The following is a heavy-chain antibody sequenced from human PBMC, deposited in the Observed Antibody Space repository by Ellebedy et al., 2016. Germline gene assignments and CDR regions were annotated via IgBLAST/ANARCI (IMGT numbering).Heavy chain of an antibody. Sequence: GGSLRLXXAASGFTFNIAGMTWVRQAPGKELEWVGTIVFSGTAAYYSDSVKGRFIISRDNAKNSLFLQMNSLRVEDTAVYYCARDGSEWSRDYWGQGTLVTVSS. CDR1: GFTFNIAG. CDR2: IVFSGTAA. V-gene: IGHV3-21*01. CDR3: ARDGSEWSRDY. J-gene: IGHJ4*02. D-gene: IGHD3-3*01.